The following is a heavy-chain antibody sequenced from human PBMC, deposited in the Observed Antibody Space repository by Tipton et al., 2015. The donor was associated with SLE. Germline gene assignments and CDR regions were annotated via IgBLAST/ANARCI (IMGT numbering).Heavy chain of an antibody. D-gene: IGHD3-16*01. CDR2: IFHDGST. J-gene: IGHJ2*01. Sequence: TLSLTCTLSGGSISSYYWSWIRQPPGKGLEWIGYIFHDGSTRYNPSLKSRVTISGDASKNQFSLKLTSVAAADTAVYYCARLLVAGGTWYFDLWGRGTLVTVSS. CDR1: GGSISSYY. V-gene: IGHV4-59*08. CDR3: ARLLVAGGTWYFDL.